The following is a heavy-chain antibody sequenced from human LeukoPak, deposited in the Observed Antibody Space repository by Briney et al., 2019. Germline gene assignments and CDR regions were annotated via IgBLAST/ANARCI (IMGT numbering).Heavy chain of an antibody. CDR3: AREIAAADTRFYFDY. CDR2: IYSGGST. D-gene: IGHD6-13*01. CDR1: GFTVSSDY. Sequence: GGSLRLSCAASGFTVSSDYMSWVRQAPGKGLEWVSVIYSGGSTYYADSVKGRFTISRDNSKNTLYLQMNSLRAEDTAVYYCAREIAAADTRFYFDYWGQGTLVTVSS. V-gene: IGHV3-66*01. J-gene: IGHJ4*02.